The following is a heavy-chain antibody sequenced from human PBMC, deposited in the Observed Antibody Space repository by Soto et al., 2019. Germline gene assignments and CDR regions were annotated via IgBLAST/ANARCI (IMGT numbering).Heavy chain of an antibody. CDR1: GGTFSSYA. Sequence: SVKVSCKASGGTFSSYAISWVRQAPGQGLEWTGGIIPIFGTANYAQKFQGRVTITADESTSTAYMELSSLRSEDTAVYYCARRVVVAALYYYYYGMDVWGQGTTVTVSS. J-gene: IGHJ6*02. CDR3: ARRVVVAALYYYYYGMDV. V-gene: IGHV1-69*13. CDR2: IIPIFGTA. D-gene: IGHD2-15*01.